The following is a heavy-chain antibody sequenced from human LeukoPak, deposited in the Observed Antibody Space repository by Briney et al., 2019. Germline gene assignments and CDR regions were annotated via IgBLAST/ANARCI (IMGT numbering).Heavy chain of an antibody. CDR1: GGTFSSYA. CDR2: IIPIFGTA. CDR3: ARGPAAINGDWFDP. J-gene: IGHJ5*02. D-gene: IGHD2-2*01. V-gene: IGHV1-69*13. Sequence: SVKVSCKASGGTFSSYAISWVRQAPGQGLEWMGGIIPIFGTANYAQKFQGRITITADESTSTAYMELSSLRSEDTAVYYCARGPAAINGDWFDPWGQGTLVTVSS.